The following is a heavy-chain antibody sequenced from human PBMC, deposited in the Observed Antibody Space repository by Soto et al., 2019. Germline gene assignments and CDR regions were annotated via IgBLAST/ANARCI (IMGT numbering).Heavy chain of an antibody. J-gene: IGHJ6*02. V-gene: IGHV1-3*01. CDR2: INAGSGNT. CDR1: GYTFTSYA. Sequence: ASVKVSCKASGYTFTSYAMHWVRQAPGQRLEWMGWINAGSGNTEHSPKFQGRITITRDTSASTAYMELTSLRSEDTAVYYCARSSIAVAGEDYYYYYGMDVWGQGTTVTVSS. CDR3: ARSSIAVAGEDYYYYYGMDV. D-gene: IGHD6-19*01.